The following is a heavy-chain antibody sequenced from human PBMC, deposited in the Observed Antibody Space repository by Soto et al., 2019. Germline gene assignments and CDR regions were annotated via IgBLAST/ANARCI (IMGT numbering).Heavy chain of an antibody. CDR2: IYYSGST. V-gene: IGHV4-61*08. J-gene: IGHJ4*02. Sequence: SETLSLTCTVSGGSISSGGYYWSWIRQHPGKGLEWIGYIYYSGSTNYNPSLKSRVTISVDTSKNQFSLKLSSVTAADTAVYYCARADGDNFDYWGQGTLVTVSS. CDR3: ARADGDNFDY. D-gene: IGHD4-17*01. CDR1: GGSISSGGYY.